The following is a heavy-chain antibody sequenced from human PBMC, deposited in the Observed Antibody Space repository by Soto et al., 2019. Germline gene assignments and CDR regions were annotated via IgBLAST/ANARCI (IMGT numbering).Heavy chain of an antibody. Sequence: QVQLQQSGPGLVKPSQTLSLTCDISGDSVSSNSAAWNWIRQTPSAGLEWRGRTYYRSKWYINSAVSVKSRITVNPDTSKNQFSLQLNSVTPEDTAVYYCARGSWDDVTGHDYMDVWGKGTTVTGSS. CDR1: GDSVSSNSAA. J-gene: IGHJ6*03. CDR3: ARGSWDDVTGHDYMDV. CDR2: TYYRSKWYI. D-gene: IGHD5-12*01. V-gene: IGHV6-1*01.